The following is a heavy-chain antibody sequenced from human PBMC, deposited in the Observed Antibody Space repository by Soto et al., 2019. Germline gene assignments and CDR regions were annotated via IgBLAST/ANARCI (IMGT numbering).Heavy chain of an antibody. J-gene: IGHJ6*02. D-gene: IGHD3-22*01. CDR2: IIPIFGTA. Sequence: QVQLVQSGAEVKKPGSSVKVSCKASGGTFSSYAISWVRQAPGQGLEWMGGIIPIFGTANYAQKFQGRVTITADESTSTAYMELSSLRSEDTAVYYCASCDYYDSSGYSHYYYGMDVWGQGTTVTVSS. CDR1: GGTFSSYA. V-gene: IGHV1-69*01. CDR3: ASCDYYDSSGYSHYYYGMDV.